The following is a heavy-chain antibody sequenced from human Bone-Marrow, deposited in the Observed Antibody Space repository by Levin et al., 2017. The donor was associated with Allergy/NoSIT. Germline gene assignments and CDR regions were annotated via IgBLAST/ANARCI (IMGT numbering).Heavy chain of an antibody. Sequence: GESLKISCAASGFTFSSYSMNWVRQAPGKGLEWVSSISSSSSYIYYADSVKGRFTISRDNAKNSLYLQMNSLRAEDTAVYYCARDRFPVLRLYYYYYYGMDVWGQGTTVTVSS. CDR2: ISSSSSYI. V-gene: IGHV3-21*01. CDR1: GFTFSSYS. J-gene: IGHJ6*02. D-gene: IGHD3-3*01. CDR3: ARDRFPVLRLYYYYYYGMDV.